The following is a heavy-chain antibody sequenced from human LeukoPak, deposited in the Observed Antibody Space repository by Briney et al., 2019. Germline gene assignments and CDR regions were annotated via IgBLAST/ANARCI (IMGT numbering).Heavy chain of an antibody. J-gene: IGHJ4*02. CDR2: ISGSGRST. CDR3: AKERGVAVAVIDY. V-gene: IGHV3-23*01. CDR1: EFTFSSYA. D-gene: IGHD6-19*01. Sequence: GGTLRLSCAASEFTFSSYAMSWVRQAPGKGLERVSAISGSGRSTFYADSVKGRFTISRDNSKNTLYLQMNSLRAEDTAVYYCAKERGVAVAVIDYWGQGTLVTVSS.